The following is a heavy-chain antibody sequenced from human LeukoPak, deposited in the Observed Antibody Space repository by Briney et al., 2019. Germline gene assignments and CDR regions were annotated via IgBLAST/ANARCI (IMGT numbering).Heavy chain of an antibody. Sequence: PGGSLRLSCAASGFTFSSYWMHWVRQAPGKGLVWVSRINSDGSSTTYADSVKGRFTISRDNAKSTLYLQMNSLRAEDTAMYYCVRQYSYDSSGYYPWDYWSQGTLVTVSS. CDR1: GFTFSSYW. D-gene: IGHD3-22*01. V-gene: IGHV3-74*01. J-gene: IGHJ4*02. CDR2: INSDGSST. CDR3: VRQYSYDSSGYYPWDY.